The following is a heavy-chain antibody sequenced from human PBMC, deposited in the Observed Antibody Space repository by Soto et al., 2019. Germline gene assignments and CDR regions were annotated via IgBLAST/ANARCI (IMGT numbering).Heavy chain of an antibody. D-gene: IGHD2-2*01. Sequence: SETLSLTCTVSGGSISSYYWSWIRQPPGKGLEWIGYIYYSGRTNYNPSLKSRVTISVDTSKNQFSLKLSSVTAADTAVYYCATDVVVVPAAMRGGWFDPWGQGTLVTVS. V-gene: IGHV4-59*08. CDR1: GGSISSYY. J-gene: IGHJ5*02. CDR2: IYYSGRT. CDR3: ATDVVVVPAAMRGGWFDP.